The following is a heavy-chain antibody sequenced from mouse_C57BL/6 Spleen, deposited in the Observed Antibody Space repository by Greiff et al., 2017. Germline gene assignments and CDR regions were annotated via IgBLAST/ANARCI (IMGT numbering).Heavy chain of an antibody. J-gene: IGHJ4*01. V-gene: IGHV5-17*01. Sequence: VESGGGLVKPGGSLKLSCAASGFTFSDYGMHWVRQAPEKGLEWVAYISSGSSTIYYADTVKGRFTISRDNAKNTLFLQMTSLRSEDTAMYYCARRDYDGGYYAMDYWGQGTSVTVSS. CDR2: ISSGSSTI. D-gene: IGHD2-4*01. CDR3: ARRDYDGGYYAMDY. CDR1: GFTFSDYG.